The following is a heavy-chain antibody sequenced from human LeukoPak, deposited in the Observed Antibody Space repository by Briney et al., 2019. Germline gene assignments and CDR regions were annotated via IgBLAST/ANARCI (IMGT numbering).Heavy chain of an antibody. J-gene: IGHJ4*02. Sequence: PSETLSLTCTVSGASVGSAGYYGSWSRQPPGGGLEWVGYVYYISNTNYNPSLKSRVTMSVNPSENQFSLKLNSVTAADTAMYYCARTQSQSGSYRYYFGYWGQGTLVTVSS. CDR1: GASVGSAGYY. V-gene: IGHV4-61*08. CDR2: VYYISNT. D-gene: IGHD1-26*01. CDR3: ARTQSQSGSYRYYFGY.